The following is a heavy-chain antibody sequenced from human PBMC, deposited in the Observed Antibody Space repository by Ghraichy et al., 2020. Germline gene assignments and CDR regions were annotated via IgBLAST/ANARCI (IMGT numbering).Heavy chain of an antibody. Sequence: GGSLRLSCAASGFTFSNYAMSWVRQAPGKGLEWVSSITDGGGGTDYADSVKGRFTISRDNSKKTLYLQMNSLRAEDTAVYYCAKDDHGSGSSYTLSFDYWCQGTLVSV. J-gene: IGHJ4*02. CDR3: AKDDHGSGSSYTLSFDY. V-gene: IGHV3-23*01. CDR2: ITDGGGGT. D-gene: IGHD3-10*01. CDR1: GFTFSNYA.